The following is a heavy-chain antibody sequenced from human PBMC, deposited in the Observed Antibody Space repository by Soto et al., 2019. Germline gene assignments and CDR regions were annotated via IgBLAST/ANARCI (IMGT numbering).Heavy chain of an antibody. J-gene: IGHJ4*02. CDR1: GGTFSSYA. CDR3: ARDWGDFRHDYGEYYRLGY. V-gene: IGHV1-69*01. Sequence: QVQLVQSGAEVNKPGSSLKVSCKASGGTFSSYAISWVRQAPGQGLEWMGWIIPIFGTANYAEKFQGRFTITADESTSTAYMERSSLRSEDTAIYYCARDWGDFRHDYGEYYRLGYWGQGTLVNVSS. D-gene: IGHD4-17*01. CDR2: IIPIFGTA.